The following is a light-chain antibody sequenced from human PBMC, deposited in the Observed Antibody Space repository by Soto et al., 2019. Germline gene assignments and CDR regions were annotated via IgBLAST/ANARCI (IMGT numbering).Light chain of an antibody. CDR2: DVT. Sequence: QSVLTQPASVSGSPGQSITISCTGSSSDIGGYNYVSWYQPHSGKAPKLLIYDVTYRPSGISDRFSGSKSGNTASLTISGLQRDDEADYYCSSYGASSTLFGGWTKLTVL. J-gene: IGLJ2*01. CDR3: SSYGASSTL. CDR1: SSDIGGYNY. V-gene: IGLV2-14*03.